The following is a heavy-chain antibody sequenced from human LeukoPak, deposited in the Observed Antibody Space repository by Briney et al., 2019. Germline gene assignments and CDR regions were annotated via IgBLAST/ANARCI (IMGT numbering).Heavy chain of an antibody. CDR3: ARDGDAYCSGGSCYPAVHFQH. D-gene: IGHD2-15*01. V-gene: IGHV7-4-1*02. CDR2: INTNTGNP. Sequence: ASVKVSCKASGYTFTSYGISWVRQAPGQGLEWMGWINTNTGNPTYAQGFTGRFVFSLDTSVSTAYLQISSLKAEDTAVYYCARDGDAYCSGGSCYPAVHFQHWGQGTLVTVSS. CDR1: GYTFTSYG. J-gene: IGHJ1*01.